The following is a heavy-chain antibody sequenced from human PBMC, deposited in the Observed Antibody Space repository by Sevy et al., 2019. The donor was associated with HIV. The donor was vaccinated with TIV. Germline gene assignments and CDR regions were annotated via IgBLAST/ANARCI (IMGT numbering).Heavy chain of an antibody. V-gene: IGHV7-4-1*02. J-gene: IGHJ5*02. CDR2: INTDTGNP. Sequence: ASVKVSCKTSGYTFTRYTMNWVRQAPGQGLEWMGWINTDTGNPTYAQGFTGRFVFSFDTSVNTAYLQISSPRAEDTAIYYCARGAYYGSGYNWFDPWGQGTLVTVSS. CDR3: ARGAYYGSGYNWFDP. CDR1: GYTFTRYT. D-gene: IGHD3-10*01.